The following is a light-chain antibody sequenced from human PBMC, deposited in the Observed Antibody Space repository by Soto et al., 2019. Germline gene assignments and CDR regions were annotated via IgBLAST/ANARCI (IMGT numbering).Light chain of an antibody. CDR1: QSVSSN. J-gene: IGKJ2*01. CDR2: GAS. V-gene: IGKV3-15*01. Sequence: EIVMTQSPATLSVSPGERATLFCRASQSVSSNLAWYQQKPGQAPRLLIYGASTRATGIPARFSGSGSGTEFTLTISSLQSAEFAVYYCQQYNNWPPYTFGQGTKLEIK. CDR3: QQYNNWPPYT.